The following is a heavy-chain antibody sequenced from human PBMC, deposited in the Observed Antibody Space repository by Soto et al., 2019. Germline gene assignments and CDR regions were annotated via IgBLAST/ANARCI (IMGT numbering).Heavy chain of an antibody. CDR1: GFGFTFSTSA. CDR2: FGEIGGTT. Sequence: GGSLRLSCAASGFGFTFSTSAMSWVRQAPGKGLEWDSTFGEIGGTTHYATSVTGRFTISRDTSKNMLYLQMNSLGAEHTVLYCCSKEAHSAIMTPTHDYWGQGTLLTTSS. V-gene: IGHV3-23*01. CDR3: SKEAHSAIMTPTHDY. J-gene: IGHJ4*01. D-gene: IGHD2-2*01.